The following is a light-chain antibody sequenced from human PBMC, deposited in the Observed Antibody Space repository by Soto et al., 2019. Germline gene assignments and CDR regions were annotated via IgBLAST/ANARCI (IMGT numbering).Light chain of an antibody. CDR2: GAA. CDR1: QSVTRTY. CDR3: HQYDRSPFT. J-gene: IGKJ5*01. V-gene: IGKV3-20*01. Sequence: EIVLTQSPGTLSLSPGERATLSCRASQSVTRTYLAWYQQTPGQAPRLLIYGAANRATGVPDRFSGSGSGTDFTLTISALEPEDFAVYYCHQYDRSPFTFGQGTRLEMK.